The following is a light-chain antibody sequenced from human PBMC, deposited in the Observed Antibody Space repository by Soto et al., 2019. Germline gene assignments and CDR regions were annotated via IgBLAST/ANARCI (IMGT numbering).Light chain of an antibody. CDR3: QEYNSYGRA. J-gene: IGKJ1*01. CDR1: ENIRGC. V-gene: IGKV1-5*01. CDR2: DAS. Sequence: DVQMTQSPSTLSASVGDTVIITCRASENIRGCLAWYQQKPGKAPKLLISDASRLQGGVPQRFSGRGSGTEFALTVNGLQPDDFATYYCQEYNSYGRAFGHGTKVEIK.